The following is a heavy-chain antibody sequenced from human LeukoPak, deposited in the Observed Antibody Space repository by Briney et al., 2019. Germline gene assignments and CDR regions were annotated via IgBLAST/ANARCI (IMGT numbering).Heavy chain of an antibody. D-gene: IGHD6-6*01. J-gene: IGHJ4*02. CDR3: VSLGYSSSSVRY. CDR1: GFTFSSYS. CDR2: ISGSGGST. Sequence: GGSLRLSCAASGFTFSSYSMNWVRQAPGKGLEWVSAISGSGGSTYYADSVKGRFTITRDNSKNTLYLQMNSLRAEDTAVYFCVSLGYSSSSVRYWGQGTLVTVSS. V-gene: IGHV3-23*01.